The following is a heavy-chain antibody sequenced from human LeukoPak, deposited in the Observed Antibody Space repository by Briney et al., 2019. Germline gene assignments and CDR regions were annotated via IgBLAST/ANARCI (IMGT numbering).Heavy chain of an antibody. Sequence: SETLSLTCTVSGGSLRSNNYYWTWIRQPAGRGLQWIGRVNTSGGTKYNPSLKSRVTISADTSENHFSLNLTSVTAADTAVYYCARGLFDYGPQYYYYLDVWGKGTTVTVSS. CDR3: ARGLFDYGPQYYYYLDV. CDR1: GGSLRSNNYY. D-gene: IGHD3-16*01. J-gene: IGHJ6*03. V-gene: IGHV4-61*02. CDR2: VNTSGGT.